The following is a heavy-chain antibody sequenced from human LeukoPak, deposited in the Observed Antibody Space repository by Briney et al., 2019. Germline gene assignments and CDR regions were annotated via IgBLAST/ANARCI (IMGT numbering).Heavy chain of an antibody. D-gene: IGHD6-6*01. CDR3: TRTYRSSDPFDY. CDR2: IYPGDSDT. CDR1: GYSFTSYL. V-gene: IGHV5-51*01. Sequence: GESLKISCKGSGYSFTSYLIGWVRQMPVKGLEWMGIIYPGDSDTRYSPSFQGQVTISADKSISTAYLQWSSLKASDSAMYYCTRTYRSSDPFDYWGQGTLVTVSS. J-gene: IGHJ4*02.